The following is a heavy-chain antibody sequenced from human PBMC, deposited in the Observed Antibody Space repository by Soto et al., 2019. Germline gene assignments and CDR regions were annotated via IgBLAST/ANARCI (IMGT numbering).Heavy chain of an antibody. CDR2: INYSGTT. CDR1: GGSISSESYY. J-gene: IGHJ4*02. CDR3: ARQGGSIIGTMFDY. D-gene: IGHD1-20*01. Sequence: SETLSLTCTVSGGSISSESYYWGWIRQPPGKGLEWIGSINYSGTTFYNPSLKSRVTISGDTSKKQFSLKLSSVTATDTAVYYCARQGGSIIGTMFDYWGLGTLVTVSS. V-gene: IGHV4-39*01.